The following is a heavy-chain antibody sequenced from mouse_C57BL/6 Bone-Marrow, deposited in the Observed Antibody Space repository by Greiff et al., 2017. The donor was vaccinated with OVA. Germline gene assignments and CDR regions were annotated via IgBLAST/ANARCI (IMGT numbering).Heavy chain of an antibody. Sequence: QVHVKQSGAELVKPGASVKMSCKASGYTFTTYPIEWMKQNHGKSLEWIGNFHPYNDDTKYNEKFKGKATLTVEKSSSTVYLELSRLTSDDSAVYYCARNDYDDGGAWFAYWGQGTLVTVSA. CDR1: GYTFTTYP. V-gene: IGHV1-47*01. J-gene: IGHJ3*01. D-gene: IGHD2-4*01. CDR2: FHPYNDDT. CDR3: ARNDYDDGGAWFAY.